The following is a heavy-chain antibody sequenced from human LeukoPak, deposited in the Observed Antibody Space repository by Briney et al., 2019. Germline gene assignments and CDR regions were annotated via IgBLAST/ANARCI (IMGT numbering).Heavy chain of an antibody. CDR1: GGSLSSYY. V-gene: IGHV4-4*07. D-gene: IGHD3-10*01. CDR2: IYTSGST. Sequence: SETLSLTCTVSGGSLSSYYWSWIRQPAGKGLEWIGRIYTSGSTNYNPSLKSRVTLSVDTSKNQSSLKLSSVTAADTAVYYCARDLNYYGSGSYLDYWGQGTLVTVSS. CDR3: ARDLNYYGSGSYLDY. J-gene: IGHJ4*02.